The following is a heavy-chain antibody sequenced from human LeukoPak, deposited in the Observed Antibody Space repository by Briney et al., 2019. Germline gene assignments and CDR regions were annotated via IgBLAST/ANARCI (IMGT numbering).Heavy chain of an antibody. J-gene: IGHJ6*02. CDR1: GGSISSYY. CDR2: TYYSGST. D-gene: IGHD6-13*01. V-gene: IGHV4-59*08. Sequence: SETLSLTCTVSGGSISSYYWSWIRQPPGKGLEWIGYTYYSGSTNYNPSLKSRVTISVDTSKNQFSLKLSSVTAADTAVYYCARVSFGYSSSWTNYYYYYGMDVWGQGTTVTVSS. CDR3: ARVSFGYSSSWTNYYYYYGMDV.